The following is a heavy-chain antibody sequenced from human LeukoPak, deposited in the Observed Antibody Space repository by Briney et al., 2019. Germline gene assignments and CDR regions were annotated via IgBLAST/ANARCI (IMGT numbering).Heavy chain of an antibody. CDR3: ARSPPVEPYYFDY. CDR2: IIPIFGTA. Sequence: GASVEVSCKASGGTFSSYAISWVRQAPGQGLEWMGGIIPIFGTANYAQKFQGRVTITADKSTSTAYMELSSLRSEDTAVYYCARSPPVEPYYFDYWGQGTLVTVSS. CDR1: GGTFSSYA. J-gene: IGHJ4*02. D-gene: IGHD1-14*01. V-gene: IGHV1-69*06.